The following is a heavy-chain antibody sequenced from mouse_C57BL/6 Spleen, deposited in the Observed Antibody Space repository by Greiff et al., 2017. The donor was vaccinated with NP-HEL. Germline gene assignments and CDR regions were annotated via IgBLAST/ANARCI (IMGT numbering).Heavy chain of an antibody. Sequence: QVQLKQSGAELVRPGASVTLSCKASGYTFTDYEMHWVKQTPVHGLEWIGAIDPETGGTAYNQKFKGKAILTADKSSSTAYMELRSLTSEDSAVYYCTRAGSSRYFVVWGTGTTVTVSS. V-gene: IGHV1-15*01. CDR2: IDPETGGT. CDR3: TRAGSSRYFVV. D-gene: IGHD1-1*01. J-gene: IGHJ1*03. CDR1: GYTFTDYE.